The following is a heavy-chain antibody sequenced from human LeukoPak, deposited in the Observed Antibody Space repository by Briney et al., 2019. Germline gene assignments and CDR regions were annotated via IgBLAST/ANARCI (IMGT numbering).Heavy chain of an antibody. CDR3: ARVMDTAGRTTYLDP. D-gene: IGHD5-18*01. J-gene: IGHJ5*02. CDR2: IYPGDSDT. V-gene: IGHV5-51*01. CDR1: GYSFTSYW. Sequence: GESLKISCKGSGYSFTSYWIGWVRQMPGKGLEWMGIIYPGDSDTRYSPSFQGQVTISADKSISTAYLQWSSLKASDTAIYFCARVMDTAGRTTYLDPWGQGTLVSVSS.